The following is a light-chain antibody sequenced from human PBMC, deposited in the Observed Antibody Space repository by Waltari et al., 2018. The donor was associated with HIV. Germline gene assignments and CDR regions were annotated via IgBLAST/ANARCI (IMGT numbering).Light chain of an antibody. J-gene: IGLJ1*01. Sequence: QSALTQPASVSLSPGQSITIPCNGPISYDCTYTLVSWYQQFPGKAPQLIFSEVFRRPSGISSRFSGTKSGNTASLTISKLRAEDEADYYCCSYAGDNHYVFGSGTQLTVL. V-gene: IGLV2-23*02. CDR2: EVF. CDR3: CSYAGDNHYV. CDR1: ISYDCTYTL.